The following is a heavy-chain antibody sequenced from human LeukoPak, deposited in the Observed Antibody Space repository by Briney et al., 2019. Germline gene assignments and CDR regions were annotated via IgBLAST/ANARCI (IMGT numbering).Heavy chain of an antibody. Sequence: SVKVSCKASGGTFSSYAISWVRQAPGQGLEWMGGIIPIFGTANYAQEFQGRVTITADESTSTAYMELSSLRSEDTAVYYCARGRILDRNVDRLYFDYWGQGTLVTVSS. CDR1: GGTFSSYA. V-gene: IGHV1-69*13. D-gene: IGHD1-14*01. CDR2: IIPIFGTA. CDR3: ARGRILDRNVDRLYFDY. J-gene: IGHJ4*02.